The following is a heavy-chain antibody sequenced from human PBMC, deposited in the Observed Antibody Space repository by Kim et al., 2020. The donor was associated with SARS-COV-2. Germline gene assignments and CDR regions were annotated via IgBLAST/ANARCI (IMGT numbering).Heavy chain of an antibody. J-gene: IGHJ4*02. CDR1: GYTFTSYD. V-gene: IGHV1-8*01. Sequence: ASVKVSCKASGYTFTSYDINWVRQATGQGLEWMGWMNPNSGNTGYAQKFQGRVTMTRNTSISTAYMELSSLRSEDTAVYYCARSSSYYGDYEGRWGQGTLVTVSS. CDR2: MNPNSGNT. CDR3: ARSSSYYGDYEGR. D-gene: IGHD4-17*01.